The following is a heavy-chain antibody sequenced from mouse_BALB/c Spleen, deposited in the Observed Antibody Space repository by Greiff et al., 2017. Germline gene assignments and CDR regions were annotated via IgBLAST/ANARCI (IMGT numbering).Heavy chain of an antibody. CDR1: GFNIKDTY. CDR2: IDPANGNT. D-gene: IGHD2-3*01. V-gene: IGHV14-3*02. CDR3: ARGDGYYFFDY. J-gene: IGHJ2*01. Sequence: EVQRVESGAELVKPGASVKLSCTASGFNIKDTYMHWVKQRPEQGLEWIGRIDPANGNTKYDPKFQGKATITADTSSNTAYLQLSSLTSEDTAVYYCARGDGYYFFDYWGQGTTLTVSS.